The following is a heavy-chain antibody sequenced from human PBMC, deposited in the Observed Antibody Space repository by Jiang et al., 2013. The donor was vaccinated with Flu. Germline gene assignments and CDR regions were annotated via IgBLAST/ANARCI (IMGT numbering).Heavy chain of an antibody. Sequence: GPGLVKPSQTLSLTCAVSGGSISSGGYSWSWIRQPPGKGLEWIGYIYHSGSTYYNPSLKSRVTISVDRSKNQFSLKLSSVTAADTAVYYCARGDCGGDCYYGFAFDIWGQGTMVTVSS. D-gene: IGHD2-21*02. V-gene: IGHV4-30-2*01. CDR2: IYHSGST. CDR1: GGSISSGGYS. J-gene: IGHJ3*02. CDR3: ARGDCGGDCYYGFAFDI.